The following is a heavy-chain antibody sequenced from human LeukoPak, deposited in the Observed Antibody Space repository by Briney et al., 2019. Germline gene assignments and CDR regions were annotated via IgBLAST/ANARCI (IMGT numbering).Heavy chain of an antibody. CDR2: INPNSGGT. J-gene: IGHJ4*02. CDR3: ASIVDTAMESFDY. CDR1: GYTFTGYY. Sequence: GASVKVSCKVSGYTFTGYYMHWVRQAPGQGLEWMGWINPNSGGTNYAQKFQGRVTMTRDTSISTAYMELSRLRSDDTAVYYCASIVDTAMESFDYWGQGTLVTVSS. V-gene: IGHV1-2*02. D-gene: IGHD5-18*01.